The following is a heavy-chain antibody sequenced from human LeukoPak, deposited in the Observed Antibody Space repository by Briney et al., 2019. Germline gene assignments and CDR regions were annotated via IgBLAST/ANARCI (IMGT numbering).Heavy chain of an antibody. CDR1: GFTFTNAW. CDR3: TTLSYVGGY. CDR2: SKSQTDGGTR. V-gene: IGHV3-15*01. Sequence: PGGSLRLSCAASGFTFTNAWMSWVRQAPGKVLEWIGRSKSQTDGGTRDYAAPVKGRFTISRDDSKNTVYLQMNSLRTDDTAVYYCTTLSYVGGYWGQGTLVTVSS. D-gene: IGHD3-10*02. J-gene: IGHJ4*02.